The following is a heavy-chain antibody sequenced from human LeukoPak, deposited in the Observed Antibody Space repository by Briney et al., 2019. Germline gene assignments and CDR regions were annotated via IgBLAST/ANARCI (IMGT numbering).Heavy chain of an antibody. V-gene: IGHV1-18*01. CDR2: ISAYNGNT. D-gene: IGHD6-13*01. J-gene: IGHJ5*02. CDR1: GCTFTSYG. CDR3: ARDWRVAGAGNWFDP. Sequence: ASVKVSCKASGCTFTSYGISWVRQAPGQGLEWMGWISAYNGNTNYAQKLQGRVTMTTDTSTSTAYMELRSLRSDDTAVYYCARDWRVAGAGNWFDPWGQGTLVTVSS.